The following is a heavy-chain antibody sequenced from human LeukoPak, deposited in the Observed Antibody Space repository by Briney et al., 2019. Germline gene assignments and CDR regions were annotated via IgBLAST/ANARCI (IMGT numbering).Heavy chain of an antibody. V-gene: IGHV1-18*04. Sequence: ASVKVSCKASAETFTSNAITWVRQAPGQGLEWMGWISIYTNKTNYAQKLQGRVTMTTDTSTSTAYMELRSLRSEDTAVYYCARGSETYYDFWSGYYNWFDPWGQGTLVTVSS. D-gene: IGHD3-3*01. CDR1: AETFTSNA. J-gene: IGHJ5*02. CDR2: ISIYTNKT. CDR3: ARGSETYYDFWSGYYNWFDP.